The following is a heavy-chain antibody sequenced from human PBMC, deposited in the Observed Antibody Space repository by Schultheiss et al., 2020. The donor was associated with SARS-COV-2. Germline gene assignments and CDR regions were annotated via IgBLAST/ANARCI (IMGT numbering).Heavy chain of an antibody. D-gene: IGHD3-3*01. Sequence: SETLSLTCTVSAGSISSYFWSWIRQPAGKGLEWIGRIYTSGSTNYNPSLKSRVTMSVDTSKNQFSLKLSSVTAADTAVYYCARDRSSDPTYYDFWSGYYSAANWFDPWGQGTLVTVSS. V-gene: IGHV4-4*07. CDR2: IYTSGST. CDR1: AGSISSYF. J-gene: IGHJ5*02. CDR3: ARDRSSDPTYYDFWSGYYSAANWFDP.